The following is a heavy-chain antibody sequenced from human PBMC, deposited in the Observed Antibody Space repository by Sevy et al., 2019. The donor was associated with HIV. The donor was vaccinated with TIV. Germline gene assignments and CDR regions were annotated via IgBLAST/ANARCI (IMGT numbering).Heavy chain of an antibody. Sequence: GGSLRLSCAASGFTFSNAWMSWVRQAPGKGLEWVGRIKRKADDANTYYAAPVKGRLTISRDDSNNMLHLQMNSLMTDYTAMYYCTTGRPFDGSGSFDFWGQGTLVTVSS. J-gene: IGHJ4*02. CDR3: TTGRPFDGSGSFDF. D-gene: IGHD3-10*01. V-gene: IGHV3-15*01. CDR1: GFTFSNAW. CDR2: IKRKADDANT.